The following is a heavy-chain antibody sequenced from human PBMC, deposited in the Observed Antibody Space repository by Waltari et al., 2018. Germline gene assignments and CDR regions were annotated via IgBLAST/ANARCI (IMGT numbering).Heavy chain of an antibody. D-gene: IGHD6-19*01. CDR3: AKGGGWYGDY. V-gene: IGHV3-30*18. J-gene: IGHJ4*02. Sequence: QVQLVESGGGVVQPGRSLRLSCAASGFTFSSHGMHWVRQAPGKGMEWVAVIWYDGSNKYYADSGKGRFTISRDNSKNTLYLQMNSLRAEDTAMYYCAKGGGWYGDYWGQGTLVTVSS. CDR1: GFTFSSHG. CDR2: IWYDGSNK.